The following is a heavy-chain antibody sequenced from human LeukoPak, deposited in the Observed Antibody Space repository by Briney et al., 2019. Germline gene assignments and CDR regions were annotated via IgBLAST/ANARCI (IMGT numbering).Heavy chain of an antibody. CDR2: IYDSGNT. Sequence: SETLSLTCTVSGGSISTYYWSWIRQPPGKGLEWIGYIYDSGNTNYNPSLKSRVTISVDTSKNQFSLKVRSVTAADTAVYYCAKGEGDYWGQGTLVTVSS. CDR3: AKGEGDY. D-gene: IGHD2-21*01. J-gene: IGHJ4*02. V-gene: IGHV4-59*03. CDR1: GGSISTYY.